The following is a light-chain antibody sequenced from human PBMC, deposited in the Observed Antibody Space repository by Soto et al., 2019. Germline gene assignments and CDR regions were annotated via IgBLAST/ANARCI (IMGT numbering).Light chain of an antibody. CDR1: QSISPY. CDR2: TAS. J-gene: IGKJ2*01. V-gene: IGKV1-39*01. CDR3: QQGFMTPPYT. Sequence: DIQMTQSPSSLSASLGDRVTITCRASQSISPYLNWYQQKPGKAPKLLIATASTLQSGVPSRFSGSGSGTDFTLSISSLQPEDIAIYFCQQGFMTPPYTFGQGTRLEIK.